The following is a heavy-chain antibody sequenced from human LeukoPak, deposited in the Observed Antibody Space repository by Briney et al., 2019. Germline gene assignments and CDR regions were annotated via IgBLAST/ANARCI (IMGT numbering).Heavy chain of an antibody. CDR3: ARGLRAVAGYGSDP. CDR1: GGSSSGYY. CDR2: INHSGST. Sequence: SETLSPTCAVYGGSSSGYYWSWIRQPPGKGLEWIGEINHSGSTNYNPSLKSRVTISVDTSKNQFSLKLSSVTAADTAVYYCARGLRAVAGYGSDPWGQGTLVTVSS. V-gene: IGHV4-34*01. D-gene: IGHD6-13*01. J-gene: IGHJ5*02.